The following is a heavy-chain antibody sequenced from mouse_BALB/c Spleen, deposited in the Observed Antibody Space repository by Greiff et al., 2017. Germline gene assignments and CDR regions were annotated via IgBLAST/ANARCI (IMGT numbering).Heavy chain of an antibody. D-gene: IGHD2-4*01. J-gene: IGHJ3*01. CDR1: GYTFTSYY. CDR2: IYPGNVNT. V-gene: IGHV1S56*01. CDR3: ARSPYDYSWFAY. Sequence: QVQLKESGPELVKPGASVRISCKASGYTFTSYYIHWVKQRPGQGLEWIGWIYPGNVNTKYNEKFKGKATLTADKSSSTAYMQLSSLTSEDSAVYFCARSPYDYSWFAYWGQGTLVTVSA.